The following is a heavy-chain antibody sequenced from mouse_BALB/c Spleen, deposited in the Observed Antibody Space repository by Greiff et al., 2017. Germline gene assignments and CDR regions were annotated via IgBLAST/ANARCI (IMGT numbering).Heavy chain of an antibody. V-gene: IGHV2-6-7*01. D-gene: IGHD1-1*01. J-gene: IGHJ4*01. CDR2: IWGDGST. CDR3: ARDGAYYYGSRGDAMDY. Sequence: VKLMESGPGLVAPSQSLSITCTVSGFSLTGYGVNWVRQPPGKGLEWLGMIWGDGSTDYNSALKSRLSISKDNSKSQVFLKMNSLQTDDTARYYCARDGAYYYGSRGDAMDYWGQGTSVTVSS. CDR1: GFSLTGYG.